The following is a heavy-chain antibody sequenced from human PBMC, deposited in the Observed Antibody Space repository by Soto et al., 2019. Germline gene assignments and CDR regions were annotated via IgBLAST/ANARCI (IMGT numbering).Heavy chain of an antibody. J-gene: IGHJ4*02. V-gene: IGHV4-31*03. D-gene: IGHD3-22*01. CDR3: ARTMIVVVLFDY. Sequence: KPSETLSLTCTVSGGSISSGGYYWSWIRQHPGKGLEWIGYIYYRGSTYYNPSLKSRVTISVDTSKNQFSLKLSSVTAADTAVYYCARTMIVVVLFDYWGQGTLVTVSS. CDR1: GGSISSGGYY. CDR2: IYYRGST.